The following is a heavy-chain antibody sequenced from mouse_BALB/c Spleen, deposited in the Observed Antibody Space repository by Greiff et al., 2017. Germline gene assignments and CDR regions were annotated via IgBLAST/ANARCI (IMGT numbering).Heavy chain of an antibody. J-gene: IGHJ2*01. CDR2: IDPENGDT. CDR3: NAGGGNYGFDY. Sequence: VQLKQSGAELVRSGASVKLSCTASGFNIKDYYMHWVKQRPEQGLEWIGWIDPENGDTEYAPKFQGKATMTADTSSNTAYLQLSSLTSEDTAVYYCNAGGGNYGFDYWGQGTTLTVSS. D-gene: IGHD2-1*01. V-gene: IGHV14-4*02. CDR1: GFNIKDYY.